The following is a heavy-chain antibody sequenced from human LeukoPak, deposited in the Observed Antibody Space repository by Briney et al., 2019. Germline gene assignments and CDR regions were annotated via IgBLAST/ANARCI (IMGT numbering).Heavy chain of an antibody. D-gene: IGHD3-16*01. CDR3: AKDREYSYVYDAFDI. CDR2: IWDDGSNK. Sequence: PGRSLRLSCAASGFTFNNYGFHWVRQAPGKGLEWVTVIWDDGSNKYYADSVKGRFTISRDNSKNTLYLQMNTLRAEDTAVYYCAKDREYSYVYDAFDIWGQGTLVTVSP. V-gene: IGHV3-33*06. CDR1: GFTFNNYG. J-gene: IGHJ3*02.